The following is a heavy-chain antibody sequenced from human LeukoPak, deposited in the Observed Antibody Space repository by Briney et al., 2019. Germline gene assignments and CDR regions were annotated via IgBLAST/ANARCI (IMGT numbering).Heavy chain of an antibody. CDR1: GFTFSSYG. CDR2: IRYDGSNK. V-gene: IGHV3-30*02. J-gene: IGHJ4*02. CDR3: AKDRYLQIDY. D-gene: IGHD1-1*01. Sequence: GGSLRLSCAASGFTFSSYGMHWVRQAPGKGLEWVAFIRYDGSNKCYADSVKGRFTISRDNSKNTLYLQMNSLRAEDTAVYYCAKDRYLQIDYWGQGTLVTVSS.